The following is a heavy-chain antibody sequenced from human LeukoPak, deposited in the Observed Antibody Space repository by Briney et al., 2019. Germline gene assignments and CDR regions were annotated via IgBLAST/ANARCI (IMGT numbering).Heavy chain of an antibody. CDR1: SFTTYW. D-gene: IGHD3-22*01. J-gene: IGHJ6*02. CDR3: ARRNSDSMYGMDV. CDR2: I. V-gene: IGHV5-51*01. Sequence: GESLKISCKGYSFTTYWISWVRQMPGKGLEWMGIIYSPSFQGHVTISADKSISTAYLQWSSLKASDTAMYYCARRNSDSMYGMDVWGQGTTVTVSS.